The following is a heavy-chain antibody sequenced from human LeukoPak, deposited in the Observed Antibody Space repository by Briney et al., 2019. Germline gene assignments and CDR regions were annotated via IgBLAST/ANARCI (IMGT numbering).Heavy chain of an antibody. CDR3: ARELTIFGVVTNDY. J-gene: IGHJ4*02. D-gene: IGHD3-3*01. Sequence: PSETLSLTCTVSGGSISSGSYYWSWIRHPAGKGLEWIGRIYTSGSTNYNPSLKSRVTISVDTSKNQFSLKLSSVTAADTAVYYCARELTIFGVVTNDYWGQGTLVTVSS. CDR2: IYTSGST. V-gene: IGHV4-61*02. CDR1: GGSISSGSYY.